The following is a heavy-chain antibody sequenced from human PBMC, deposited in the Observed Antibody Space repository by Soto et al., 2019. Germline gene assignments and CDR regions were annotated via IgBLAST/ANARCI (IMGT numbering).Heavy chain of an antibody. V-gene: IGHV4-59*08. CDR3: AGGSIAARWSFVGY. CDR1: GRSVSGYY. Sequence: PSETLSLTCSISGRSVSGYYWSWIRQPPGKGLEWIGYIYYNGRTNYDTSVKSRVTMSVDTSKIQFSLKLTSVTAADTAVYYCAGGSIAARWSFVGYWGQGTLVTVCS. D-gene: IGHD6-6*01. CDR2: IYYNGRT. J-gene: IGHJ4*02.